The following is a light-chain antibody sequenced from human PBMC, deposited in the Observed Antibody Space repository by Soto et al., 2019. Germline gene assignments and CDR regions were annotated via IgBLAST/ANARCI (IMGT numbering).Light chain of an antibody. CDR1: QRISEF. CDR2: DAF. V-gene: IGKV1-5*01. Sequence: GDTVTISCRANQRISEFLAWYQQKPGKAPTLLIYDAFGLEKGVPSRFGGSGSGTEFTLTINSLQPDDLGTYYCQQYSTYPWTFGQGTQVDFK. J-gene: IGKJ1*01. CDR3: QQYSTYPWT.